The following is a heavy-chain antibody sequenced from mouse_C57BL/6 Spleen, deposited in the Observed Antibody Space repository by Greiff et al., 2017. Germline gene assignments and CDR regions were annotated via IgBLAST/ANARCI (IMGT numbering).Heavy chain of an antibody. CDR3: ARYPSLYSNLWYFDY. Sequence: EVKLVESGGGLVKPGGSLKLSCAASGFTFSSYTMSWVRQTPEKRLECVATISGGGGNTYYPDSVKGRFTISRDNAKNTLYLQMSRLRSEDTALYYCARYPSLYSNLWYFDYWGQGTTLTVSS. V-gene: IGHV5-9*01. J-gene: IGHJ2*01. CDR1: GFTFSSYT. D-gene: IGHD2-5*01. CDR2: ISGGGGNT.